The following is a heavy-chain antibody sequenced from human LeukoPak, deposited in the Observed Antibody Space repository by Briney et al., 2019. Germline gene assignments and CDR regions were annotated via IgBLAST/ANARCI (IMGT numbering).Heavy chain of an antibody. D-gene: IGHD2-2*01. CDR2: IYSGGTT. V-gene: IGHV3-66*02. CDR3: ARDQTSTAQRGFDY. J-gene: IGHJ4*02. Sequence: PGGSLRLSCAASGFTVSSNYMSWVRQAPGKGLEWVSVIYSGGTTYYADSVKGRFTISRDNSKNTVYLQMNSLRAEDTAVCYCARDQTSTAQRGFDYWGQGTLVTVSS. CDR1: GFTVSSNY.